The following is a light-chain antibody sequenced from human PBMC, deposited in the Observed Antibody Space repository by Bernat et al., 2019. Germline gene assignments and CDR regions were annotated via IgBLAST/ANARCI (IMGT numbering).Light chain of an antibody. CDR3: QQSYIFPHT. J-gene: IGKJ2*01. V-gene: IGKV1-39*01. CDR1: QTISTF. Sequence: DIQMTQSPSSVSASVGDRVTITCRASQTISTFLNWYQHKPGKAPRLLIYAASTLQSGVPSRFSGTGSGTAFTLTISSLQPEDFATYSCQQSYIFPHTFGQGTSLQI. CDR2: AAS.